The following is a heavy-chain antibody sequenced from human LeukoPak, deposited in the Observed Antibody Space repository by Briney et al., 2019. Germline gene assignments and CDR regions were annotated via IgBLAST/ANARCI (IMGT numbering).Heavy chain of an antibody. CDR3: ARSYVVRGVMRGMDA. J-gene: IGHJ6*02. D-gene: IGHD3-10*01. V-gene: IGHV5-51*01. Sequence: GDSLKISCQSSGYSFTTYWIGWVRQMPGKGLECLGTIYPGDSDTRYSPSFQGQVTISADKSISIAYLQWNSLKASDTAMYYCARSYVVRGVMRGMDAWGQGTTVTVSS. CDR1: GYSFTTYW. CDR2: IYPGDSDT.